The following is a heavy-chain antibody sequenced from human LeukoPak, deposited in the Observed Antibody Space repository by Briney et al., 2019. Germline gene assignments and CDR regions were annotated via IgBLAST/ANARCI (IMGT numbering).Heavy chain of an antibody. D-gene: IGHD1-26*01. CDR1: GYTFTSYG. CDR2: IIPIFGTA. V-gene: IGHV1-69*13. J-gene: IGHJ4*02. Sequence: GASVKVSCKASGYTFTSYGISWVRQAPGQGLEWMGGIIPIFGTANYAQKFQGRVTITADESTSTAYMELSSLRSEDTAVYYCARDQGDGSYEWGQGTLVTVSS. CDR3: ARDQGDGSYE.